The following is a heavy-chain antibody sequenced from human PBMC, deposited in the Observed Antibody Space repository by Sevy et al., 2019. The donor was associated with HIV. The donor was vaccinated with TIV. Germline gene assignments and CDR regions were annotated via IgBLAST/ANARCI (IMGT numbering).Heavy chain of an antibody. V-gene: IGHV3-20*04. J-gene: IGHJ5*02. Sequence: GGSLRLSCAASGFTFDDYGMSWVRQAPGKGLEWVSGINWNGGSTGYADSVKGRFTISRDNAKSSLYLQMNSLRAEDTALYYCAGEGIAARFDPWGQGTLVTVSS. CDR3: AGEGIAARFDP. CDR1: GFTFDDYG. CDR2: INWNGGST. D-gene: IGHD6-13*01.